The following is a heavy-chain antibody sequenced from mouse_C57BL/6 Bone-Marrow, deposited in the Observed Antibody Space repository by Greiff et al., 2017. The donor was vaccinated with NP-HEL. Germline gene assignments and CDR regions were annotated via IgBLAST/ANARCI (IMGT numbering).Heavy chain of an antibody. CDR2: INPSSGYT. D-gene: IGHD2-1*01. J-gene: IGHJ4*01. V-gene: IGHV1-7*01. CDR3: ARRGNYAYAMDY. Sequence: VQRVESGAELAKPGASVKLSCKASGYTFTSYWMHWLKQRPGQGLEWIGYINPSSGYTKYNQKFKDKATLTADKSSSTAYMQLSRLTYEDSAVYYCARRGNYAYAMDYWGQGTSVTVSS. CDR1: GYTFTSYW.